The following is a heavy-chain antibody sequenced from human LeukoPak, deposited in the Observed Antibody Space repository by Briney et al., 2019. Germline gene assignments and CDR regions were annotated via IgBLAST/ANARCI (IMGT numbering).Heavy chain of an antibody. Sequence: PGGSLRLSCATSGFNFNSNAMIWVRQAPGKGLECVSAITAPGDATYYADSVKGRFSISRDNAKTSLYLQMNSLRAEDTAVYYCARDLSGIAGYTYGRGIDYWGQGTLVTVSS. J-gene: IGHJ4*02. D-gene: IGHD5-18*01. V-gene: IGHV3-23*01. CDR1: GFNFNSNA. CDR2: ITAPGDAT. CDR3: ARDLSGIAGYTYGRGIDY.